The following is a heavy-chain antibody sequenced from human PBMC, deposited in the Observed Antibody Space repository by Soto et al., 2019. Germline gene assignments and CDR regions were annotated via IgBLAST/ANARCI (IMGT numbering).Heavy chain of an antibody. CDR1: GGTFSSYA. CDR2: IIPIFGTA. CDR3: ARTNTGNTPCNWFDP. Sequence: SVKVSCKASGGTFSSYAISWVRQAPGQGLEWMGGIIPIFGTANYAQKFQGRVTITADESTSTAYMELSSLRSEDTAVYYCARTNTGNTPCNWFDPWGQGTLVTVSS. J-gene: IGHJ5*02. V-gene: IGHV1-69*13. D-gene: IGHD1-26*01.